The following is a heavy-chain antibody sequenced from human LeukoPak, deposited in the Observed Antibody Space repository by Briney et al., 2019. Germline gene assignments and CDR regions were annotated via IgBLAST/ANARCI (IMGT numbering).Heavy chain of an antibody. Sequence: GASVKVSCKASGYTFTSYAMHWVRQAPGQRLEWMGWINPNSGGTNYAQKFQGWVTMTRDTSISTAYMELSRLRSDDTAVYYCARQQRRWLVQSHYYGMDVWGQGTTVTVSS. CDR2: INPNSGGT. V-gene: IGHV1-2*04. CDR3: ARQQRRWLVQSHYYGMDV. CDR1: GYTFTSYA. D-gene: IGHD6-19*01. J-gene: IGHJ6*02.